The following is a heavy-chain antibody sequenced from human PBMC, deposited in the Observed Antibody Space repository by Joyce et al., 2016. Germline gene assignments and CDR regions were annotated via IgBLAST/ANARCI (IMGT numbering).Heavy chain of an antibody. J-gene: IGHJ6*02. CDR1: GYTFTSYD. CDR2: INPISGNT. V-gene: IGHV1-8*01. CDR3: ARGLLIGYGGKHDYGMDV. D-gene: IGHD4-23*01. Sequence: QVQLVQSGAEVQKPGASVKVSFKASGYTFTSYDLNWVRQATGQGLEWMGWINPISGNTGYAQKFQGRVTMTRNTSISTAYMELSSLRSEDTAVYYCARGLLIGYGGKHDYGMDVWGQGTTVTVSS.